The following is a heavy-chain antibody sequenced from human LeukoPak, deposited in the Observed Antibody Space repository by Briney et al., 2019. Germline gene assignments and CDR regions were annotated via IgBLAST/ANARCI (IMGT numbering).Heavy chain of an antibody. Sequence: GASVKVSCKASGYTFTSYGISWVRQAPGQGLEWMGRISAYNGNTNYAQKLQGRVTMTTDTSTSTAYTELRSLRSDDTAVYYCARDGLRLGARYDILTGYSYNWFDPWGQGTLVTVSS. V-gene: IGHV1-18*01. CDR3: ARDGLRLGARYDILTGYSYNWFDP. D-gene: IGHD3-9*01. CDR2: ISAYNGNT. CDR1: GYTFTSYG. J-gene: IGHJ5*02.